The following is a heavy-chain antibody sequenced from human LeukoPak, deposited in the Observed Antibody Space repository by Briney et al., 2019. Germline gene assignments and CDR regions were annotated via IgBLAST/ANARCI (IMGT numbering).Heavy chain of an antibody. CDR2: ISYDGSNK. V-gene: IGHV3-30*18. CDR3: AKDRRDGIAVAGEFDY. Sequence: GGSLRLSCAASGFTFSSYGMHWVRQAPGKGLEWVAVISYDGSNKYYADSVKGRFTISRDNSKNTLYLQMNSLRAEDTAVYYCAKDRRDGIAVAGEFDYWGQGTLVTVSS. J-gene: IGHJ4*02. D-gene: IGHD6-19*01. CDR1: GFTFSSYG.